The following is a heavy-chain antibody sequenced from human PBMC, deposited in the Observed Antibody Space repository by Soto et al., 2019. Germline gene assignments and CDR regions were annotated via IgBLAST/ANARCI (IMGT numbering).Heavy chain of an antibody. V-gene: IGHV1-69*13. Sequence: SVKVSCKASGGTFSTFGISWVRQAPGQGLEWMGGIIPFFGTANYAQKFQDRVTITADESTSTVYMDLRSLRSEDTAIYYCARTHNTEYGDNYYFDFWGQGALVTVSS. D-gene: IGHD4-17*01. J-gene: IGHJ4*02. CDR2: IIPFFGTA. CDR1: GGTFSTFG. CDR3: ARTHNTEYGDNYYFDF.